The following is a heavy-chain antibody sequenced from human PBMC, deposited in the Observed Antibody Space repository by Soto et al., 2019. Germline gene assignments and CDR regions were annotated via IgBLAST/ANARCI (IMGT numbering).Heavy chain of an antibody. V-gene: IGHV1-69*12. CDR2: IIPIFGTT. CDR3: ARVVTVVKSFHYWSFDL. J-gene: IGHJ2*01. Sequence: QVQLVQSGAEVKKPGSSVKVSCKASGGTFSSYAISWVRQAPGQGLEWMGGIIPIFGTTNYGQKFQGRGTVTADESTSTAYMELSSLRSEDTAMYYCARVVTVVKSFHYWSFDLWGRGTLVTVSS. D-gene: IGHD2-15*01. CDR1: GGTFSSYA.